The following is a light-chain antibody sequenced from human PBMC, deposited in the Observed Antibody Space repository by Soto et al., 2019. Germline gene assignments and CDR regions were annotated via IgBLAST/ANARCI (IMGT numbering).Light chain of an antibody. CDR2: GAS. CDR1: QSVSSN. J-gene: IGKJ5*01. Sequence: EIVMTQSPVTLSVSPGERATLSCRASQSVSSNLAWYQQKPGQAPRLLIFGASTRATGIPARFSGSGSGTEFTLTISSLQSEDFAVYYCQQYDNWPRITFGQGTRLEIK. V-gene: IGKV3-15*01. CDR3: QQYDNWPRIT.